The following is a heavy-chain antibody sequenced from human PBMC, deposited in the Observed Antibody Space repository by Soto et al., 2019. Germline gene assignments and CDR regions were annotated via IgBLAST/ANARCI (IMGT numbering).Heavy chain of an antibody. CDR1: GGTFSSYA. CDR2: IIPIFGTA. V-gene: IGHV1-69*13. CDR3: AREGRPYSSSWYYYYYGMDV. J-gene: IGHJ6*02. Sequence: ASVKVSCKASGGTFSSYAISWMRQAPGQGLEWMGGIIPIFGTANYAQKFQGRVTITADESTSTAYMELSSLRSEDTAVYYCAREGRPYSSSWYYYYYGMDVWGQGTTVTVSS. D-gene: IGHD6-13*01.